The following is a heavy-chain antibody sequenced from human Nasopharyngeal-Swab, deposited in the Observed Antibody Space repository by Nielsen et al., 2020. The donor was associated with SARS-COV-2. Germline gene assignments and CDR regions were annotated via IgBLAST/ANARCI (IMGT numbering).Heavy chain of an antibody. J-gene: IGHJ4*02. Sequence: GSLRLSCTVSGASVSTYFWSWIRQAPGQGLEWIGHIFSSGTTKYNPSLRSRVTISIDTSMNQFSLKLTSVSAADSAVYYCARLVASYYYFDYWGRGALVTVSS. V-gene: IGHV4-59*02. CDR2: IFSSGTT. CDR1: GASVSTYF. CDR3: ARLVASYYYFDY. D-gene: IGHD2-8*02.